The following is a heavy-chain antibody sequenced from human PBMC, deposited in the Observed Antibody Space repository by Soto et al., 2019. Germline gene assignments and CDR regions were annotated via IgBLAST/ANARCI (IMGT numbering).Heavy chain of an antibody. V-gene: IGHV3-9*01. Sequence: EVQLVESGGGLVQPGRSLRLSCAASGFTFDDYAMHWVRQAPGKGLEWVSGISWNSGSIGYADSVKGRFTISRDNAKNSLYLQMNSLRAEDTAVYYCARPLEWLRWYYFDYWGQGTLVTVSS. D-gene: IGHD3-3*01. CDR2: ISWNSGSI. CDR3: ARPLEWLRWYYFDY. J-gene: IGHJ4*02. CDR1: GFTFDDYA.